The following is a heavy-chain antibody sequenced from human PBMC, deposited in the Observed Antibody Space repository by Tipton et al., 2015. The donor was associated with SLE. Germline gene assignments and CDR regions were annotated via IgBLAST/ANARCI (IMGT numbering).Heavy chain of an antibody. D-gene: IGHD3-16*01. CDR3: ARHGGVPPDWFDP. CDR1: GYSIDSGHF. V-gene: IGHV4-38-2*02. J-gene: IGHJ5*02. Sequence: TLSLTCTVSGYSIDSGHFWGWIRQPPGRALEWLGSFSHTGRSYYNTSLQIRITMSLDTSRNQVFLRLSSVTAADTAVYYCARHGGVPPDWFDPWGQGTLVTVSS. CDR2: FSHTGRS.